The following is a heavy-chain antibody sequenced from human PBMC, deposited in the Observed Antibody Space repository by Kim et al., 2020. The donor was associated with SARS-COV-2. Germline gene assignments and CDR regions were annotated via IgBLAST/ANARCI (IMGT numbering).Heavy chain of an antibody. J-gene: IGHJ4*02. Sequence: SVKGRFTISRDNAKNSLYLQMNSLRAEDTAVYYCARIDYYDSSGYGLDYWGQGTLVTVSS. CDR3: ARIDYYDSSGYGLDY. V-gene: IGHV3-11*06. D-gene: IGHD3-22*01.